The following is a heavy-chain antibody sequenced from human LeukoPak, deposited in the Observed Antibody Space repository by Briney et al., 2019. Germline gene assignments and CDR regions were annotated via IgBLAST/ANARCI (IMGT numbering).Heavy chain of an antibody. D-gene: IGHD2-15*01. CDR3: ARYCSGGSCYSVAFDP. CDR2: MNPNSGNT. V-gene: IGHV1-8*01. J-gene: IGHJ5*02. Sequence: ASVKVSCKASGYTFTSYDINWVRQATGQGLEWTGWMNPNSGNTGYAQKFQGRVTMTRNTSISTAYMELSSLRSEDTAVYYCARYCSGGSCYSVAFDPWGQGTLVTVSS. CDR1: GYTFTSYD.